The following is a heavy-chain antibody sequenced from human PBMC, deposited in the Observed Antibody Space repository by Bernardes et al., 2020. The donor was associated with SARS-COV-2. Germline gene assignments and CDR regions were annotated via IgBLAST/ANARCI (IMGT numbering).Heavy chain of an antibody. CDR3: AKDIIGQQLAFDY. D-gene: IGHD6-13*01. CDR1: GFTFGDYA. V-gene: IGHV3-9*01. CDR2: INWNSDNI. J-gene: IGHJ4*02. Sequence: GGSLKLSCAASGFTFGDYAMHWVRQAPGNGLEWVSVINWNSDNIVYADSVKGRFTVSRDNAKNSLYLQMNSLRAEDTAFYYCAKDIIGQQLAFDYWGQGTLVTVSS.